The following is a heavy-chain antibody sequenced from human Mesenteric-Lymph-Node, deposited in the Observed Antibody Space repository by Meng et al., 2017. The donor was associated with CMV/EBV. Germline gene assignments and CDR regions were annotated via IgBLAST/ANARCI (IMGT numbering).Heavy chain of an antibody. D-gene: IGHD3-22*01. Sequence: GESLKISCAASGFTFSDYYMSWIRQAPGKGLEWVSYISSSGSTIYYADSVKGRFTISRDNAKNSLYLQMNSLRVEDTAVYYCARDGYDSTGLPTWFDPWGQGTLVTVSS. CDR1: GFTFSDYY. CDR3: ARDGYDSTGLPTWFDP. V-gene: IGHV3-11*04. J-gene: IGHJ5*02. CDR2: ISSSGSTI.